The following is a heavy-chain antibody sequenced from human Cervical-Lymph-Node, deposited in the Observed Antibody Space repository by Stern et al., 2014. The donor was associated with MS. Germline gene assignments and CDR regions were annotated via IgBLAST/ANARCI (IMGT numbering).Heavy chain of an antibody. D-gene: IGHD5-18*01. CDR2: ISWNSGSI. CDR3: AKLAAAYRLVYYFDY. Sequence: EVQLVESGGGLVQPGRSLRLSCAASGFPFDDYAMHWVRQAPGKGLAWVSGISWNSGSIGYADSVRGRFTISRDNAKNSLYLQMNSLRAEDTALYYCAKLAAAYRLVYYFDYWGQGTLVTVSS. V-gene: IGHV3-9*01. J-gene: IGHJ4*02. CDR1: GFPFDDYA.